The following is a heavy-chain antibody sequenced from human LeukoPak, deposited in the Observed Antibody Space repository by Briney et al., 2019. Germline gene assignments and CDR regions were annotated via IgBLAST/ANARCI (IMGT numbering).Heavy chain of an antibody. V-gene: IGHV3-11*06. Sequence: PGVSLRLSCAASGFTFSDYYMSWIRQAPGKGLEWVSYISSSSSYTNYADSVKGRFTISRDNAKNSLYLQMNSLRAEDTAVYYCARVVGEGYPDYWGQGTLVTVSS. CDR2: ISSSSSYT. D-gene: IGHD2-2*01. CDR1: GFTFSDYY. CDR3: ARVVGEGYPDY. J-gene: IGHJ4*02.